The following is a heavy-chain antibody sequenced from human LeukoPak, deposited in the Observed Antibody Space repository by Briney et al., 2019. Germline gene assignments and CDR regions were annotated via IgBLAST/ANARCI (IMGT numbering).Heavy chain of an antibody. Sequence: SVKVSCKASGGTFSSYAISWVRQAPGQGLEWMGGIIPIFGTANYAQKFQGRVTITTDESTSTAYMELSSLRSEDTAVYYCATRAYCGGDCYSDAFDIWGQGTMVTVSP. CDR2: IIPIFGTA. CDR3: ATRAYCGGDCYSDAFDI. D-gene: IGHD2-21*02. V-gene: IGHV1-69*05. J-gene: IGHJ3*02. CDR1: GGTFSSYA.